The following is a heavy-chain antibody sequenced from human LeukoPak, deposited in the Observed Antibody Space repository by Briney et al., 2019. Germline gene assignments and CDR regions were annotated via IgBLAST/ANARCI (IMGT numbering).Heavy chain of an antibody. V-gene: IGHV1-8*01. CDR3: ARGPFDYYGSGSYGQTFDI. J-gene: IGHJ3*02. Sequence: ASVKVSCKASGYTFTSYDINWVRQATGQGLEWMGWMNPNSGNTGYAQKFQGRVTMTRNTSISTAYMELSSLRSEDTAVYYCARGPFDYYGSGSYGQTFDIWGQGTMVTVSS. D-gene: IGHD3-10*01. CDR2: MNPNSGNT. CDR1: GYTFTSYD.